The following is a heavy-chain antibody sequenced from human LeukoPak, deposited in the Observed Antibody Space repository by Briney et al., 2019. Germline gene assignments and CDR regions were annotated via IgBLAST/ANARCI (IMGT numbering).Heavy chain of an antibody. V-gene: IGHV1-46*01. CDR3: ARGGAYYYGSGRLDY. D-gene: IGHD3-10*01. CDR2: INPSGGST. J-gene: IGHJ4*02. Sequence: APVKVSCKASGYSFTTFYMHWVRQAPGQGLEWIGIINPSGGSTSYAQKFQGRVTMTRDTSTSTVYMELSSLRSEDTAVYYCARGGAYYYGSGRLDYWGQGTLVTVSS. CDR1: GYSFTTFY.